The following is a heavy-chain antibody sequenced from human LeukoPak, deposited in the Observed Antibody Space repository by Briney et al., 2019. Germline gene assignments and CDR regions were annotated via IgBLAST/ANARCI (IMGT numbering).Heavy chain of an antibody. D-gene: IGHD3-10*01. CDR3: ARDGSGSYYPYYYFDY. V-gene: IGHV4-34*01. Sequence: SETLSLTCAVYGGSFSGYYWSWIRQPPGEGLEWIGEINHSGSTNYNPSLKSRVTISVDTSKNQFSLKLSSVTAADTAVYYCARDGSGSYYPYYYFDYWGQGTLVTVSS. J-gene: IGHJ4*02. CDR1: GGSFSGYY. CDR2: INHSGST.